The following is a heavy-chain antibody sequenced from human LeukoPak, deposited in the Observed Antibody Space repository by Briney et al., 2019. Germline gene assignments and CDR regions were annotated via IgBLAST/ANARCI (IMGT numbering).Heavy chain of an antibody. J-gene: IGHJ3*02. Sequence: GGSLRLSCAASGFTFSSYWVHWVRQAPGKGLVWVSPVNIEGTSTSYADSVKGRFTISRDNAKNTLSLQMNSLRAEDTAVYYCARVGGSNAFDIWGQGTMVILSS. D-gene: IGHD1-26*01. CDR2: VNIEGTST. CDR3: ARVGGSNAFDI. V-gene: IGHV3-74*01. CDR1: GFTFSSYW.